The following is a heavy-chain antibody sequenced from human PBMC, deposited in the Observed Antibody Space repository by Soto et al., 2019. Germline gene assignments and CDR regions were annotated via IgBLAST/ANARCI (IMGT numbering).Heavy chain of an antibody. CDR1: GGSISSGDYY. V-gene: IGHV4-30-4*01. D-gene: IGHD6-13*01. CDR3: ASTIAAGGFDP. CDR2: IYYSGST. Sequence: SETLSLTCTVSGGSISSGDYYWSWLRQPPGKGLVWIGYIYYSGSTYYNPSLKSRVTISVDTSKNQCSLKLSSVTAADAAVYYCASTIAAGGFDPWGQGTLVTVSS. J-gene: IGHJ5*02.